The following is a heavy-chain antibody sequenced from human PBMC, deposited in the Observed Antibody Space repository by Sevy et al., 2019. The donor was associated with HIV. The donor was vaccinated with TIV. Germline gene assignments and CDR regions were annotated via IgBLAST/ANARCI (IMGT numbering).Heavy chain of an antibody. CDR3: AIDTTGYSSSWSDY. Sequence: ASVKVSCKASGYTFTSYGISWVRQAPGQGLEWMGWISAYNGNTNYAQKLQGRVTMTTDTSTSTAYMELRSLRSDDTAVYYCAIDTTGYSSSWSDYWGQGTLVTVSS. CDR1: GYTFTSYG. D-gene: IGHD6-13*01. CDR2: ISAYNGNT. V-gene: IGHV1-18*01. J-gene: IGHJ4*02.